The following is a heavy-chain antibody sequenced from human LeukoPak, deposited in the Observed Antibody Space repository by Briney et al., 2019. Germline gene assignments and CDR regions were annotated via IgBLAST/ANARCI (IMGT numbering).Heavy chain of an antibody. D-gene: IGHD6-13*01. V-gene: IGHV6-1*01. CDR1: GDSVSIYSGA. Sequence: SQTLSLTCAISGDSVSIYSGAWNWIRQPPSRGLEWLGRTYFRSKWYNDYAVSVKSRITINADTSKNQFTLQLDAVTAEYKAVYCCARGAAANDYWGQGTLVTVSS. CDR2: TYFRSKWYN. J-gene: IGHJ4*02. CDR3: ARGAAANDY.